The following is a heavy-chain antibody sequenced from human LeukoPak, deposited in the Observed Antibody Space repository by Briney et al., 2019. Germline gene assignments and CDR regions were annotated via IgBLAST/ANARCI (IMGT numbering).Heavy chain of an antibody. CDR2: IYSGSST. Sequence: VGSLRLSCAASGLTVSSNYMSWVRQAPGKGLEWVSLIYSGSSTYYADSVKGRFTISRDKSKNTLYLQMSSLRVEDTAVYYCAMGAIVATIDYWGQGTLVTVSS. CDR3: AMGAIVATIDY. V-gene: IGHV3-66*01. J-gene: IGHJ4*02. D-gene: IGHD5-12*01. CDR1: GLTVSSNY.